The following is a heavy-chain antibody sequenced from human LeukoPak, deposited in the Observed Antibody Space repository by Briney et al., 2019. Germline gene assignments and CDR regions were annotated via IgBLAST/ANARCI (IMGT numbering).Heavy chain of an antibody. J-gene: IGHJ3*02. CDR2: IFYSGST. D-gene: IGHD6-19*01. V-gene: IGHV4-59*01. CDR1: GGSISSYY. Sequence: SETLSLTCTVSGGSISSYYWSWIRQPPGKGLEWIGYIFYSGSTKYNPSLKSRVTISVDTSKNQFSLKLSSVTAADTAVYYCATYSTGFDIWGQGTVVTVSS. CDR3: ATYSTGFDI.